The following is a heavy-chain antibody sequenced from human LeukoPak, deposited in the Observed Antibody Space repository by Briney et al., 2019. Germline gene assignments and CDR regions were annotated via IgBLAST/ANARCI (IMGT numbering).Heavy chain of an antibody. J-gene: IGHJ4*02. CDR3: AKDRGPAMVRGVTRSKSDY. D-gene: IGHD3-10*01. CDR2: ISYDGSNK. V-gene: IGHV3-30-3*01. CDR1: GFTFSSYA. Sequence: GGSLRLSCAASGFTFSSYAMHWVRQAPGKGLEWVAVISYDGSNKYYADSVKGRFTISRDNSKNTLYLQMNSLRAEDTAVYYCAKDRGPAMVRGVTRSKSDYWGQGVLVPVSS.